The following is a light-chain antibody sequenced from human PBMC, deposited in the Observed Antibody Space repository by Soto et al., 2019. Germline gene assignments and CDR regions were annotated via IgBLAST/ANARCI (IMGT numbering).Light chain of an antibody. CDR2: DNN. CDR1: DSNTGSNF. J-gene: IGLJ1*01. V-gene: IGLV1-51*01. CDR3: GTWDRSLSIYV. Sequence: QSVLTQPPSVSAASGQKVSISCSGSDSNTGSNFASWFQQLPGTAPKLLIYDNNSRPSGIPDRFSGSKSGTSATLDISGLQTGDEADYYCGTWDRSLSIYVFGSGTKGTVL.